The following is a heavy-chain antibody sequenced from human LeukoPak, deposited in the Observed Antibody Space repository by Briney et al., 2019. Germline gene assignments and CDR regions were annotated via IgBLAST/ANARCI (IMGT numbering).Heavy chain of an antibody. CDR3: AASLWFGIYPDY. CDR2: FNHNWGA. J-gene: IGHJ4*02. CDR1: GGSFSGYY. Sequence: SETLSLTCAVYGGSFSGYYWSWIRQPPGKGLEWIGEFNHNWGAKYNPSLKSRVTISVDTSKNHLSLSLNSVTTADTAVYYCAASLWFGIYPDYWGQGSLVTVSS. D-gene: IGHD3-10*01. V-gene: IGHV4-34*01.